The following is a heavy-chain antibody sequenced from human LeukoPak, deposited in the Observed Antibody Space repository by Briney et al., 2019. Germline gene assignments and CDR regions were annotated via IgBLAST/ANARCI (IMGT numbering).Heavy chain of an antibody. D-gene: IGHD3-22*01. CDR2: ISYDGSNQ. CDR1: GFAFSNYA. Sequence: PGGSLRLSCVVSGFAFSNYAMNWVRQAPGKGLEWVAVISYDGSNQYYADSLKGRFTISRDNSKNTLSLQMNSLRAEDTAVYYCARDRAGYLLHYFDYWGQGTLVTVSS. V-gene: IGHV3-30*04. J-gene: IGHJ4*02. CDR3: ARDRAGYLLHYFDY.